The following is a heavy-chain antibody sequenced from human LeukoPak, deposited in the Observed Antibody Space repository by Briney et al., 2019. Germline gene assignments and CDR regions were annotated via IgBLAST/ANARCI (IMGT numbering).Heavy chain of an antibody. V-gene: IGHV4-4*09. CDR1: GGSISSYY. J-gene: IGHJ6*03. CDR2: IYTSGST. Sequence: PSETLSLTCTVSGGSISSYYWSWIRQPPGKGLEWIGYIYTSGSTNHNPSLKSRFTISVDTSKNQFSLKLSSVTAADTAVYYCARHRRFLVGATKGYYYYYYMDVWGKGTTVTVSS. D-gene: IGHD1-26*01. CDR3: ARHRRFLVGATKGYYYYYYMDV.